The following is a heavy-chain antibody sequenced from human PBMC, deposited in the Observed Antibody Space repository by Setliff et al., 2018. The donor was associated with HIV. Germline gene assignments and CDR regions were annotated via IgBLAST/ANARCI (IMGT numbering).Heavy chain of an antibody. CDR2: LNYVGVT. CDR1: GGSFSGSY. V-gene: IGHV4-34*01. Sequence: SETLSLTCAVHGGSFSGSYWSWIRQPPGKGLEWIGELNYVGVTNHNPSLKSRSSISVDTTKNQFSLKMNSVTAADTAVYYCARVITMVWTTFDPWGQGTLVTVSS. D-gene: IGHD3-10*01. CDR3: ARVITMVWTTFDP. J-gene: IGHJ5*02.